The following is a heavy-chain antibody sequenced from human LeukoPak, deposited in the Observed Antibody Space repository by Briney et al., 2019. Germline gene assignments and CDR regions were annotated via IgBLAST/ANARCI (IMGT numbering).Heavy chain of an antibody. CDR1: GVTFSGYA. Sequence: PGGSLRLSSAASGVTFSGYAMSWVRQAPGRGLEWVSVIYSGGNTFYADSVKGRFTISRHNSENTLYLQMNGLSADDTAVYYCARFLGSRWFDPWGQGTLVTVFS. V-gene: IGHV3-53*04. J-gene: IGHJ5*02. D-gene: IGHD6-13*01. CDR2: IYSGGNT. CDR3: ARFLGSRWFDP.